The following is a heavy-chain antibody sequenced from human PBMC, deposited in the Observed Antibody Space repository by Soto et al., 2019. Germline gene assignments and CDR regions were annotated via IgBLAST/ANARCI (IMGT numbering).Heavy chain of an antibody. CDR2: ISSGSSNI. V-gene: IGHV3-21*01. CDR1: GFAFRSYN. CDR3: ASATVVAATFDF. J-gene: IGHJ4*02. D-gene: IGHD2-15*01. Sequence: VQLVESGGGLVKPGGSLTLSCAASGFAFRSYNMNWVRQAPGQGLEWVASISSGSSNIYYADSVKGRFTISRDNAKNSLFLQMDSLRAEDSAVYYCASATVVAATFDFWGQGTLVTVSS.